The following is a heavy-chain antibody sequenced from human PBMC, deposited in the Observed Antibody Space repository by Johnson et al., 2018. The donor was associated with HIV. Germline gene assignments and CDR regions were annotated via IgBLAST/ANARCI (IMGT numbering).Heavy chain of an antibody. CDR2: IYSGGST. Sequence: VQLVESGGGLIQPGGSLRLSCAASGFTVSSNYMSWVRQAPGKGLEWVSVIYSGGSTYYADSVKGRFTISRDNSKNTLYLQMNSLRAEVTAVYYCARDYDSSGGLSFDIWGQGTMVTVSS. V-gene: IGHV3-53*01. CDR3: ARDYDSSGGLSFDI. J-gene: IGHJ3*02. D-gene: IGHD3-22*01. CDR1: GFTVSSNY.